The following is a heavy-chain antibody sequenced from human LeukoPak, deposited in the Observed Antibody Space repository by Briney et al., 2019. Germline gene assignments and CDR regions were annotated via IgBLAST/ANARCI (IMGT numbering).Heavy chain of an antibody. Sequence: GGSLRLFCAASGFTFSSYWMSWVRQAPGKGLEWVANINKDGGEKYYVDSVKGRFTISRDNAKNSLYLQMNSLRADDTAVYYCVKDSPPRYSGSPPAYWGQGTLVTVSS. CDR3: VKDSPPRYSGSPPAY. D-gene: IGHD1-26*01. V-gene: IGHV3-7*03. CDR1: GFTFSSYW. CDR2: INKDGGEK. J-gene: IGHJ4*02.